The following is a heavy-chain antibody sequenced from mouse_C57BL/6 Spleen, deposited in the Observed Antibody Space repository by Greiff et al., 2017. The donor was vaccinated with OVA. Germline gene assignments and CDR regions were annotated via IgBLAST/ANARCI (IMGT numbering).Heavy chain of an antibody. J-gene: IGHJ4*01. D-gene: IGHD3-2*01. CDR2: IWGVGST. Sequence: VQRVESGPGLVAPSQSLSITCTVSGFSLTSYGVDWVRQSPGKGLEWLGVIWGVGSTNYNSALKSRLSISKDNSKSQVFLKMNSLQTDDTAMYYCARRHEVYAMDYWGQGTSVTVSS. CDR1: GFSLTSYG. CDR3: ARRHEVYAMDY. V-gene: IGHV2-6*01.